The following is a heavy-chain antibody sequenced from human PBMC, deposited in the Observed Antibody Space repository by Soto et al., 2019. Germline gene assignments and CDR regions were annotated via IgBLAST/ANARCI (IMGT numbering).Heavy chain of an antibody. CDR3: AREGGYYDSSGYYLGY. D-gene: IGHD3-22*01. Sequence: SVKVSCKASGGTFSSCAISWVRQAPGQGLEWMGGIIPIFGTASYAQKFQGRVTITADKSTSTAYMELSSLRSEDTAVYYCAREGGYYDSSGYYLGYWGQGTLVTVSS. J-gene: IGHJ4*02. V-gene: IGHV1-69*06. CDR2: IIPIFGTA. CDR1: GGTFSSCA.